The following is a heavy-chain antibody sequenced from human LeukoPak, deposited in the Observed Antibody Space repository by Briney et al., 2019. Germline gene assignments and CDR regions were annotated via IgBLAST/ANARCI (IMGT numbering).Heavy chain of an antibody. CDR3: ARLRRLAIIDY. J-gene: IGHJ4*02. CDR2: IYYSGST. CDR1: GGSFSGYY. D-gene: IGHD3-3*02. V-gene: IGHV4-34*01. Sequence: PSETLSLTCAVYGGSFSGYYWSWIRQPPGKGLECIGNIYYSGSTYYNPSLKSRVTISVDTSKNQFSLKLSSVTAADTAVYYCARLRRLAIIDYWGQGTLVTVSS.